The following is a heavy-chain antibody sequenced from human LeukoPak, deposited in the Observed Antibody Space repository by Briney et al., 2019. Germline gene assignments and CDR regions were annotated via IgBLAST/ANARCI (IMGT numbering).Heavy chain of an antibody. V-gene: IGHV3-74*01. CDR2: INSDGTTT. J-gene: IGHJ4*02. CDR3: AKDQNYFDY. CDR1: GFTFSPYW. Sequence: GGSLRLSCAASGFTFSPYWMPWVRQAPGKGLVWVSHINSDGTTTSYADSVKGRFTISRDNAQNTLYLQMNSLRAEDTAVYYCAKDQNYFDYWGQGTLVTVSS.